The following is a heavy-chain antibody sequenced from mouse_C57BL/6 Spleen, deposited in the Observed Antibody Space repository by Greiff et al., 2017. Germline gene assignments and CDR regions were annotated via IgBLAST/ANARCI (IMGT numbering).Heavy chain of an antibody. J-gene: IGHJ3*01. CDR3: AREWDYDYVWFAY. CDR1: GYTFTSYW. D-gene: IGHD2-4*01. V-gene: IGHV1-64*01. CDR2: IHPNSGST. Sequence: QVQLQQPGAELVKPGASVKLSCKASGYTFTSYWMHWVKQRPGQGLEWIGMIHPNSGSTNYNEKFKSKATLTVDKSSSTAYMQLSSLTSEDSAVYYCAREWDYDYVWFAYWGQGTLVTVSA.